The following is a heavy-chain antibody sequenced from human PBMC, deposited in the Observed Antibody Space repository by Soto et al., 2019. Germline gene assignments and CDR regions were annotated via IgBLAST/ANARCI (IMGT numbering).Heavy chain of an antibody. D-gene: IGHD3-22*01. Sequence: SVKVSCKASGYTFTGYYMHRVRQAPGQGLEWMGWINPNSGGTKSAQKFQGRVTMTRDTSISTAYMELSRLRSDDTAVYYCARRKGDYYDSSGYQYYFDYWGQGTLVTVSS. CDR1: GYTFTGYY. CDR2: INPNSGGT. CDR3: ARRKGDYYDSSGYQYYFDY. J-gene: IGHJ4*02. V-gene: IGHV1-2*02.